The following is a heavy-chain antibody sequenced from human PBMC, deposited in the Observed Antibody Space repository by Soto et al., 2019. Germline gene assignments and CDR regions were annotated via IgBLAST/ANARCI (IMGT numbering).Heavy chain of an antibody. V-gene: IGHV2-5*02. CDR1: GFSLTTRGVG. Sequence: QITLKESGQTLVKPTQILTLTCTFSGFSLTTRGVGVGWIRQPPGEALEWLALIYWDDDERYSPALRSRLTITKDTSQNQVVLTMTNMEPVDTGTYYCAHSYSSSTDDGFDVWGQGTRVTVSS. D-gene: IGHD6-6*01. CDR2: IYWDDDE. J-gene: IGHJ3*01. CDR3: AHSYSSSTDDGFDV.